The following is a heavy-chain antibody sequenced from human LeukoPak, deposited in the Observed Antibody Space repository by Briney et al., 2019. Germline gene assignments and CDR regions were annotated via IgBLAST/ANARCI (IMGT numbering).Heavy chain of an antibody. CDR1: GFTFSSYW. D-gene: IGHD6-19*01. CDR2: IKDDGRQK. Sequence: GGSLRLSCAASGFTFSSYWMSWVRQAPGKGLEWVANIKDDGRQKYYVDSVKGRFTISRGNAKTSLSLQMNSLRAEDTAVYYCARVTAVAGFDHWGQGTLVTVSS. CDR3: ARVTAVAGFDH. V-gene: IGHV3-7*03. J-gene: IGHJ4*02.